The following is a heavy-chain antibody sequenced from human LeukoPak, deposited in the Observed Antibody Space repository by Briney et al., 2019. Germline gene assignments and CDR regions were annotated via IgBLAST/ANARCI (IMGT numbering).Heavy chain of an antibody. Sequence: GGSLRLSCAASGFTFSSYAMSWVRQAPGKGLEWVSVISGSGGSTYYADSVKGRFTISRDNSKNTLYLQMNSLRAEDTAVYYCAKDDSPHNYYDSSGSYYYYGMDVWGQGTTVTVSS. J-gene: IGHJ6*02. CDR1: GFTFSSYA. CDR3: AKDDSPHNYYDSSGSYYYYGMDV. D-gene: IGHD3-22*01. V-gene: IGHV3-23*01. CDR2: ISGSGGST.